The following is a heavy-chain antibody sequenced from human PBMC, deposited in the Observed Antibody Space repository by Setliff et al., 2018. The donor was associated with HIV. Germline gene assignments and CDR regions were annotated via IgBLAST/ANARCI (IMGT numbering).Heavy chain of an antibody. Sequence: ASVKVSCKASGYTFTDYYIHWVQQAPGKGLECMGRVDPEDGETTYAEKFQGRITITADTSTDTAYLELSSLRSEDSAFYYCTTPLDSSGYFGSDYFDYWGQGALVTVSS. CDR2: VDPEDGET. V-gene: IGHV1-69-2*01. J-gene: IGHJ4*02. CDR3: TTPLDSSGYFGSDYFDY. D-gene: IGHD3-22*01. CDR1: GYTFTDYY.